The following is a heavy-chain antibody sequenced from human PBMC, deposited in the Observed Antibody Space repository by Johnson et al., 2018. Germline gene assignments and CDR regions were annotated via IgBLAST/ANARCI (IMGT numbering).Heavy chain of an antibody. V-gene: IGHV3-49*05. CDR1: GFIFGDFA. Sequence: VQLVQSGGGLVKPGRSLRLSCTASGFIFGDFAMNWFRQAPGTGLEWVSFIRSKTFGGTTKYAASVKGRFSISRDDSKSIAYLQMKSLKTEDTAVYFCTRDAEWWSGGVDVWGQGTTVTVSS. CDR2: IRSKTFGGTT. J-gene: IGHJ6*02. D-gene: IGHD2-15*01. CDR3: TRDAEWWSGGVDV.